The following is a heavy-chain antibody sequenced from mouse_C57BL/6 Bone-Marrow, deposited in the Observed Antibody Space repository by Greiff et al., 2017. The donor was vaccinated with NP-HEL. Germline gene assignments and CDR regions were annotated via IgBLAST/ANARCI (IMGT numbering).Heavy chain of an antibody. J-gene: IGHJ2*01. CDR1: GYTFTSYW. CDR3: ARRPLLFDY. CDR2: IHPNGGST. Sequence: QVQLQQPGAELVKPGASVKLSCKASGYTFTSYWMHWVKQRPGQGLEWIGMIHPNGGSTNYNEKFKGKATLTVDKSSSTAYMQLSSLTSEDAAVYYCARRPLLFDYWGQGTTLTVSS. V-gene: IGHV1-64*01.